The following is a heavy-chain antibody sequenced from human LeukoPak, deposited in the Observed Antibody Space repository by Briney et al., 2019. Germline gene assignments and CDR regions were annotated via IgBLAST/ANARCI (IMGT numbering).Heavy chain of an antibody. CDR2: IYYSGST. Sequence: SQTLSLTCTVPGGSISSGDYYWSWIRQPPGKGLEWIGYIYYSGSTYYNPSLKSRVTISVDTSKNQFSLKLSSVTAADTAVYYCARAWNGVDAFDIWGQGTMVTVSS. CDR1: GGSISSGDYY. J-gene: IGHJ3*02. CDR3: ARAWNGVDAFDI. V-gene: IGHV4-30-4*08. D-gene: IGHD2-8*01.